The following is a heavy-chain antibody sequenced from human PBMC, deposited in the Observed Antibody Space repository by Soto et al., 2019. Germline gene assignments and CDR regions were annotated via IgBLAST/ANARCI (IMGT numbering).Heavy chain of an antibody. D-gene: IGHD3-10*01. CDR2: ISYEGSIK. J-gene: IGHJ6*04. CDR1: GFTFQNYG. V-gene: IGHV3-30*18. Sequence: GGSLRLSCVASGFTFQNYGMHWVRQAPGKGLEWVAVISYEGSIKYYAESVKGRFSISRDNSKKTLYLQMNSLGPEDTGIYYCAKRVQVLWLGELECGMDVWGKGTTVTVSS. CDR3: AKRVQVLWLGELECGMDV.